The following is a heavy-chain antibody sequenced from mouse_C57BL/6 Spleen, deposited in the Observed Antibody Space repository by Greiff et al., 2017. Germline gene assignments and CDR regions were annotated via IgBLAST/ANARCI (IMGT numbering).Heavy chain of an antibody. CDR2: IDPEDGDT. Sequence: VQLKQSGAELVKPGASVKLSCTASGFNIKDYYMHWVKQRPEQGLEWIGRIDPEDGDTKYAPKFQGKATITADTSSNTAYLQLSSLTSEDTAVYYCARYDSVYDGWLAYWGQGTLVTVSA. D-gene: IGHD2-2*01. CDR3: ARYDSVYDGWLAY. V-gene: IGHV14-2*01. J-gene: IGHJ3*01. CDR1: GFNIKDYY.